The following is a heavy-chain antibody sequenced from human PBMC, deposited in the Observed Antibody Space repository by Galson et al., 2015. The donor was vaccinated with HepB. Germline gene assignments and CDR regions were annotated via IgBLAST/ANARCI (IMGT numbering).Heavy chain of an antibody. Sequence: SLRLSCAASGFTFSDYYMSWIRQAPGKGLEWVSYISSSAYTIYYADSVKGRFTISRDNAKNSLYLQMNSLRAEDTAVYYCARLNDFWSGYPDAFDIWGQGTVVTVSS. CDR3: ARLNDFWSGYPDAFDI. CDR1: GFTFSDYY. D-gene: IGHD3-3*01. J-gene: IGHJ3*02. CDR2: ISSSAYTI. V-gene: IGHV3-11*01.